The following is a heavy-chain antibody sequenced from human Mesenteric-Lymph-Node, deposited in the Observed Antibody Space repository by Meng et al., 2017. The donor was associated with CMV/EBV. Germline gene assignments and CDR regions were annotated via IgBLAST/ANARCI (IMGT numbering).Heavy chain of an antibody. Sequence: SLKISCAASGFTFDDYAMHWVRQAPGKGLEWVSGISYDSGSVGYADSVKGRFTISRDNAKNSLYLQMNSLRAEDMALYYCAKDWSGFWSGYYFDYWGQGTLVTVSS. V-gene: IGHV3-9*03. D-gene: IGHD3-3*01. CDR2: ISYDSGSV. CDR1: GFTFDDYA. CDR3: AKDWSGFWSGYYFDY. J-gene: IGHJ4*02.